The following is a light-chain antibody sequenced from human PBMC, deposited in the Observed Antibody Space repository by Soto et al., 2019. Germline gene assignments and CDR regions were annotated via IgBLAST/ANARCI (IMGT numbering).Light chain of an antibody. CDR1: QGLVYSDGNIY. Sequence: DVVMTQSPLSLPVTLGPPASISCKSTQGLVYSDGNIYLNWFHQRPGQSPRRLIHKISDRDSGDTDRFRGSESGTDFTLEISRVEAEDVGIYYCMQGTPWPFTFGQGTKLEIK. V-gene: IGKV2-30*01. CDR2: KIS. J-gene: IGKJ2*01. CDR3: MQGTPWPFT.